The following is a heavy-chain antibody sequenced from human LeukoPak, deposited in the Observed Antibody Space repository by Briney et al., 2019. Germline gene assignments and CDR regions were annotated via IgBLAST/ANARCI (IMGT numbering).Heavy chain of an antibody. CDR3: ARGLRRYCTSTSCPYYFDY. J-gene: IGHJ4*02. CDR1: AGSLSGYY. Sequence: SETLSLTCAVYAGSLSGYYWSWIRQPPGKGLEWIGDINHSGSTNYNPSLKSRVTISVDTSKNQFSLKLSSVTAADTAVYYCARGLRRYCTSTSCPYYFDYWGQGTLVTVSS. D-gene: IGHD2-2*01. V-gene: IGHV4-34*01. CDR2: INHSGST.